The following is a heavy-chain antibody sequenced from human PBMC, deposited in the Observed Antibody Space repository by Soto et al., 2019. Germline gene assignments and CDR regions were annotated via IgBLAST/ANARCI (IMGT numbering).Heavy chain of an antibody. J-gene: IGHJ6*02. V-gene: IGHV3-7*01. Sequence: PGGSLRLSCAASGFTFSVYWMTWVRRAPGKGLEWVANIKQDGSEKYYVDSVKGRFTISRDNAKNSLYLQMNSLRAEDTAVYYRARDRYSYYDFWSGSLPYYYYGMDVWGQGTTVTVSS. CDR2: IKQDGSEK. D-gene: IGHD3-3*01. CDR1: GFTFSVYW. CDR3: ARDRYSYYDFWSGSLPYYYYGMDV.